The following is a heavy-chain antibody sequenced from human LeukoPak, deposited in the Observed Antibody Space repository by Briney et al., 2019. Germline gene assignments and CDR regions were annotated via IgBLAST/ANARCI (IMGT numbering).Heavy chain of an antibody. Sequence: SETLSLTCTVSGGSMSSSSYYWGWIRQPPGKGLEWIGSMYYSGSTYYNPSLKSRVTISVDTSKNQFSLKLSSVTAADTAVYFCAGRVYSSSWIYYYYYMDVRGKGTTVTVSS. J-gene: IGHJ6*03. CDR2: MYYSGST. CDR1: GGSMSSSSYY. V-gene: IGHV4-39*01. D-gene: IGHD6-13*01. CDR3: AGRVYSSSWIYYYYYMDV.